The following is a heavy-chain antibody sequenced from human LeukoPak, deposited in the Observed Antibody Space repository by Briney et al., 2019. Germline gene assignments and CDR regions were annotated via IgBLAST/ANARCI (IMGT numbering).Heavy chain of an antibody. J-gene: IGHJ4*02. CDR2: ISGSGGST. CDR3: AKSGVVTAIPRGAFDY. V-gene: IGHV3-23*01. D-gene: IGHD2-21*02. Sequence: GGSLRLSCAASGFTFSSYAMSWVRQAPGKGLEWVSAISGSGGSTYYADSVKGRFTISRDNSKNTLYLQMNSLRAEDTAVYYCAKSGVVTAIPRGAFDYWGQGTLVTVSS. CDR1: GFTFSSYA.